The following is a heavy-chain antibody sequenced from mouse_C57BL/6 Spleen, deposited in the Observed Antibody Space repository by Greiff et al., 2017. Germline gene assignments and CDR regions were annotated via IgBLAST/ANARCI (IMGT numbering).Heavy chain of an antibody. J-gene: IGHJ2*01. CDR3: AREGIGYGYYFDY. D-gene: IGHD2-2*01. Sequence: VQLQQSGAELVKPGASVKLSCTASGFNIKDYYMHWVKQRTEQGLEWIGRIDPEDGDTKYAPKFKGKATIAADTSSNTAYLQLSSLTSEDTAVYYCAREGIGYGYYFDYWGQGTTLTVSS. V-gene: IGHV14-2*01. CDR2: IDPEDGDT. CDR1: GFNIKDYY.